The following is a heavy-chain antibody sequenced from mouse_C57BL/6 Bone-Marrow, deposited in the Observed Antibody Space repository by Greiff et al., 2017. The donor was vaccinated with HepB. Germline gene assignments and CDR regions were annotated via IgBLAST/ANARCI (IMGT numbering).Heavy chain of an antibody. Sequence: QVQLQQPGAELVKPGASVKLSCKASGYTFTSYWMQWVKQRPGQGLEWIGEIDPSDSYTNYNQKFKGKATLTVDTSSSTAYMQLSSLTSEDSAVYYCARPCYYYGSSYGFAYWGQGTLVTVSA. CDR3: ARPCYYYGSSYGFAY. J-gene: IGHJ3*01. V-gene: IGHV1-50*01. CDR1: GYTFTSYW. CDR2: IDPSDSYT. D-gene: IGHD1-1*01.